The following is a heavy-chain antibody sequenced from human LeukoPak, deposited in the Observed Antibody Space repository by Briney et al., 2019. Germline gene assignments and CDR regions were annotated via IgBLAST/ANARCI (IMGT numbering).Heavy chain of an antibody. V-gene: IGHV4-59*01. Sequence: PSETLSLTCTVSGGSISPYYWSWIRQPPGKGLEWMGFVHYSGSTDYNPSLKSRVTISLDTSENQFSLQLSSVTAADTAVYYCARDHGGSGPRHGHFDLWGRGTLVTVSS. CDR2: VHYSGST. CDR3: ARDHGGSGPRHGHFDL. D-gene: IGHD3-10*01. CDR1: GGSISPYY. J-gene: IGHJ2*01.